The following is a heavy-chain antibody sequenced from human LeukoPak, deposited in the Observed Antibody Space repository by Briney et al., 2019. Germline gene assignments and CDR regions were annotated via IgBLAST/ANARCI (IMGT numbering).Heavy chain of an antibody. V-gene: IGHV3-30*18. CDR1: GFTFSSYG. D-gene: IGHD4-23*01. CDR3: AKDRYGGNPGLGYYFDY. J-gene: IGHJ4*02. CDR2: ISYDGSNK. Sequence: PGRSLRLSCAASGFTFSSYGMHWVRQAPGKGLEWVAVISYDGSNKYYADSVKGRFTISRDNSKNTLYLQMNSLRAEDTAVYYCAKDRYGGNPGLGYYFDYWGQGTLVTVSS.